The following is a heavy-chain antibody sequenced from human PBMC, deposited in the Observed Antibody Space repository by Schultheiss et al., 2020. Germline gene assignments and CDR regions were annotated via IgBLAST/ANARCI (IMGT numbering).Heavy chain of an antibody. J-gene: IGHJ4*02. Sequence: SETLSLTCAVYGGSFSGYYWSWIRQPPGKGLEWIGEINHSGSTNYNPSLKSRVTISVDTSKNQFSLKLSSVTAADTAVYYCASAPIAVAGTVGGDWGQGTRVTVSS. CDR3: ASAPIAVAGTVGGD. D-gene: IGHD6-19*01. CDR2: INHSGST. CDR1: GGSFSGYY. V-gene: IGHV4-34*01.